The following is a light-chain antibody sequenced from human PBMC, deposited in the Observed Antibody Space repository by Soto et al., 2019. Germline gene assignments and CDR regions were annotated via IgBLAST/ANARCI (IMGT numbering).Light chain of an antibody. J-gene: IGKJ4*02. Sequence: EVELTQSPGTLSLSPGDTATLSCGASQSVTSNYLAWYQQKAGQPPRLLIYAASTRASGIPDRFSGSGSGTGFTLTIDSLEPEDFAVYYCQQYGTSPRTFGGGTKVEIK. CDR2: AAS. CDR3: QQYGTSPRT. CDR1: QSVTSNY. V-gene: IGKV3-20*01.